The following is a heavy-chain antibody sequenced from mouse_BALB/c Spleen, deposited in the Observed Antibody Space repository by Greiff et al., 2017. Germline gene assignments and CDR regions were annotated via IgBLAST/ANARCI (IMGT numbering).Heavy chain of an antibody. V-gene: IGHV1-14*01. J-gene: IGHJ2*01. CDR3: ARRDSSGDFDY. CDR2: INPYNDGT. D-gene: IGHD3-2*01. Sequence: EVQGVESGPELVKPGASVKMSCKASGYTFTSYVMHWVKQKPGQGLEWIGYINPYNDGTKYNEKFKGKATLTSDKSSSTAYMELSSLTSEDSAVYYCARRDSSGDFDYWGQGTTLTVSS. CDR1: GYTFTSYV.